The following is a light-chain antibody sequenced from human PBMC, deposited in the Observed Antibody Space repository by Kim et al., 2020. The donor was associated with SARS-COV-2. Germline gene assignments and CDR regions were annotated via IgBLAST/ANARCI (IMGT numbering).Light chain of an antibody. Sequence: GQRVTISCSGSSSNIGSNIVNWYQQLPGTAPKLLIHTTNERPSGVPDRISGSRSGTSASLAISGLQSDDEADYYCTSWDDSLKGVLFGGGTKLTVL. CDR1: SSNIGSNI. J-gene: IGLJ2*01. CDR3: TSWDDSLKGVL. V-gene: IGLV1-44*01. CDR2: TTN.